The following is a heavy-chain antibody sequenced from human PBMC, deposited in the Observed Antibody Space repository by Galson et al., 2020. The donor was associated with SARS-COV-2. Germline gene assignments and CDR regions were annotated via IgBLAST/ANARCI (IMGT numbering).Heavy chain of an antibody. V-gene: IGHV5-51*01. CDR2: IYPGASDT. CDR1: GYSFNSYW. D-gene: IGHD3-22*01. CDR3: VRPGYDDSSGYCGWDGFDY. Sequence: GESLKISCQGSGYSFNSYWIGWVRQMPGNGLEWVGIIYPGASDTRYSPSFQGQVTISADKSISTSYLPWSSLKASDTAMYYCVRPGYDDSSGYCGWDGFDYWGQGTLVTVSS. J-gene: IGHJ4*02.